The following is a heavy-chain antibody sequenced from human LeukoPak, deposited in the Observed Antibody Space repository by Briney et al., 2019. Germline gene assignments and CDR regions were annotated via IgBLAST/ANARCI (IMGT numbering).Heavy chain of an antibody. Sequence: GGSLRLSCEASGFTFSNYPMSWVRQSPGKGLEWVSSIGARNGATFFADSVKGRFTISRDNSKNTLYLQMNGLRAEDTAVYYCTTLGYYFDYWGQGTLVTVSS. V-gene: IGHV3-23*01. J-gene: IGHJ4*02. CDR3: TTLGYYFDY. D-gene: IGHD1-14*01. CDR2: IGARNGAT. CDR1: GFTFSNYP.